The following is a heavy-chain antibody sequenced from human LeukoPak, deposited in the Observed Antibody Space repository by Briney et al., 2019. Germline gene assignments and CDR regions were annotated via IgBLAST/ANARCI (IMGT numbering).Heavy chain of an antibody. CDR2: IYYSGST. Sequence: SETLSFTCTVSGGSISSYYWSWIRQPPGKGLEWIGYIYYSGSTNYNPSLKSRVTISVDTSKNQFSLKLSSVTAADTAVYYCARGEYYFDYWGQGTLVTVSS. V-gene: IGHV4-59*01. CDR1: GGSISSYY. CDR3: ARGEYYFDY. D-gene: IGHD3-10*01. J-gene: IGHJ4*02.